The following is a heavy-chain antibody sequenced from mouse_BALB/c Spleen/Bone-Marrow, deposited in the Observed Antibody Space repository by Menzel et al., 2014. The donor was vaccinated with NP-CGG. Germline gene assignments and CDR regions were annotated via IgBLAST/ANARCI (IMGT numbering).Heavy chain of an antibody. CDR3: TTLARNYCDY. V-gene: IGHV1-5*01. J-gene: IGHJ2*01. Sequence: EVQLVESGTVLARPGASVKMSCKASGYTFTSYWMHWVKQRPGQGLEWIGTIYPGNSDTTYNQKFKGKAKLTAVTSTSTAYMELSSLTNEDSAVYYCTTLARNYCDYWGQGTTLTVSS. CDR1: GYTFTSYW. CDR2: IYPGNSDT.